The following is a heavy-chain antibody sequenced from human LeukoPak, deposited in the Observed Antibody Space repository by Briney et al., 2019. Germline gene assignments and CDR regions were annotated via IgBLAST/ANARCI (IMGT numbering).Heavy chain of an antibody. Sequence: PGGFLRLSCAASGFTFSSYTMNSLRQAPGKGLEWISHIKNSGTPIYYADSVKGRFTMSRDNAKSSLYLQMNSLRAGELSVHHCVRVDNWSFDLWGQGTLVTVSS. CDR2: IKNSGTPI. J-gene: IGHJ4*02. CDR1: GFTFSSYT. D-gene: IGHD1-20*01. CDR3: VRVDNWSFDL. V-gene: IGHV3-48*01.